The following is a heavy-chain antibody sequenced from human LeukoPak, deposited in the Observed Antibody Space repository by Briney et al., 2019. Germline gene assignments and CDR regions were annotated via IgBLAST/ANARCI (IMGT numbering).Heavy chain of an antibody. CDR2: IIPIFATA. Sequence: SVKVSCKASGGTFSSYAISWVRQAPGQGLEWMGRIIPIFATANYAQKFQGRVTITTDESTSTAYMELSSLRSEDTAVYYCARDKDDVDTAMGWYNWFDPWGQGTLVTVSS. V-gene: IGHV1-69*05. D-gene: IGHD5-18*01. J-gene: IGHJ5*02. CDR3: ARDKDDVDTAMGWYNWFDP. CDR1: GGTFSSYA.